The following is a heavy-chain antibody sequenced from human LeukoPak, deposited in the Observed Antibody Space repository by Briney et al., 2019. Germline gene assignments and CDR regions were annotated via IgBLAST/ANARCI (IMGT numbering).Heavy chain of an antibody. CDR2: ISSNSSYI. J-gene: IGHJ5*02. Sequence: PGGSLRLSCAASGFTFSSYSMNWVRQAPGKGLEWVSSISSNSSYIYYADSVKGRFTISRDNAKNSLYLQMNSLRAEDTAVYYCARDRARYYDSSGYYPSWGQGTLVTVSS. D-gene: IGHD3-22*01. V-gene: IGHV3-21*01. CDR3: ARDRARYYDSSGYYPS. CDR1: GFTFSSYS.